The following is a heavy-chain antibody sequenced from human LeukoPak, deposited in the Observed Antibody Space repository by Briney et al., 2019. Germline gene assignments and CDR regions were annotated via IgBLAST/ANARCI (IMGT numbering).Heavy chain of an antibody. D-gene: IGHD4-17*01. V-gene: IGHV1-69*06. Sequence: AVKVSCKSSGGTFISYAISWVRQAPGREGEWMGGIIPIFGTANYSQKFQDRVTITADKYTSTAYMVLSSLKSEDTAVYYCVREGNGDYAGEAYYFDYWGQGTLVTLPS. CDR1: GGTFISYA. CDR3: VREGNGDYAGEAYYFDY. J-gene: IGHJ4*02. CDR2: IIPIFGTA.